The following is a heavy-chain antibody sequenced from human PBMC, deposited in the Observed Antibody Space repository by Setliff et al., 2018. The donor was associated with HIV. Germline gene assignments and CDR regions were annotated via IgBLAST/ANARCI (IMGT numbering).Heavy chain of an antibody. D-gene: IGHD6-19*01. CDR3: ARGSSGWGMDFYYYYMDV. CDR1: RFTFSNYG. V-gene: IGHV3-30*02. J-gene: IGHJ6*03. Sequence: PGGSLRLSCAASRFTFSNYGMYWVRQAPGKGLKWVAFIRYDGDNQYYADSVRGRFTISRDNSKSTLYLRMNSLRAEDTAVYYRARGSSGWGMDFYYYYMDVWGKGTTVTVSS. CDR2: IRYDGDNQ.